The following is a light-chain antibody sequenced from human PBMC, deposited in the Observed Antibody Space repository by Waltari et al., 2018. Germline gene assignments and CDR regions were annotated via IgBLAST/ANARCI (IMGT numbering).Light chain of an antibody. CDR3: QQYNGA. V-gene: IGKV1-5*03. J-gene: IGKJ1*01. Sequence: DIQMTQSPSTLSASVGDRVTITCRASQSISSWLAWYPQKPGKAPKLLIYKASSLESGVPSRFSGSGSGTEFTLTISSLQPDDFATYYCQQYNGAFGQGTKVEIK. CDR2: KAS. CDR1: QSISSW.